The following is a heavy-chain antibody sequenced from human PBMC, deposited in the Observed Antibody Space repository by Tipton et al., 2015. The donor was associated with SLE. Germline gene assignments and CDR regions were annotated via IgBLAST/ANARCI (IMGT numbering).Heavy chain of an antibody. CDR1: GASISGGDYY. CDR2: VHHSGNK. CDR3: ARAPGSSTLRFNL. V-gene: IGHV4-31*03. D-gene: IGHD3-3*01. J-gene: IGHJ4*02. Sequence: TLSLTCTVSGASISGGDYYWNWIRQQPGEGPQWIGFVHHSGNKFYSPSLKSRLSIVLDTSTKQVSLTLHSVTVADTAVYYCARAPGSSTLRFNLWGQGTLVTVS.